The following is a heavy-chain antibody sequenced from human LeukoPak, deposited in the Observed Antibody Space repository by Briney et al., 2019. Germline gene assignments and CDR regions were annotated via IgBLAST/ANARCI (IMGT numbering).Heavy chain of an antibody. V-gene: IGHV3-43D*04. D-gene: IGHD5-18*01. CDR2: INWNAGST. CDR3: GKGGGGGYSYGYGQLDY. J-gene: IGHJ4*02. CDR1: GFTFHDYA. Sequence: SGGSLRLSCAASGFTFHDYAMYWVRQAPGKGLEWVSLINWNAGSTYYADSAKGRFTISRDNSKNSLYLQMNSLRAEDTAMYYWGKGGGGGYSYGYGQLDYWGQGTLVTVSS.